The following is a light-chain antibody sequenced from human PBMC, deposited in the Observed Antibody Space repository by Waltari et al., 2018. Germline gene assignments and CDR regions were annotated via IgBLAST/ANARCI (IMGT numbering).Light chain of an antibody. CDR3: QQYGRFPVT. CDR1: QSVSNS. J-gene: IGKJ5*01. Sequence: EIVLTQSPGTLSLSPGERATLPCRASQSVSNSLAWYQQKPGQAPRLLIYLASSRATGVPDRFSGSGSATDFTLTISRLEPEDFAVYYCQQYGRFPVTFGQGTRLEIK. V-gene: IGKV3-20*01. CDR2: LAS.